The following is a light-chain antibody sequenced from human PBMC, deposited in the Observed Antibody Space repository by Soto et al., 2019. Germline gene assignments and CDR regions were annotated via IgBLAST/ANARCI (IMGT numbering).Light chain of an antibody. CDR2: GAS. Sequence: EIVMTQSPPTLSVSPEERATLSCRASQSVSSNLAWYQQKPGQAPRLLIYGASTRATGIPARFSGSGSGTEFTLTISSLQSEDFAVYYCQQYNNWPRTFGQGTKVDI. V-gene: IGKV3-15*01. CDR3: QQYNNWPRT. CDR1: QSVSSN. J-gene: IGKJ1*01.